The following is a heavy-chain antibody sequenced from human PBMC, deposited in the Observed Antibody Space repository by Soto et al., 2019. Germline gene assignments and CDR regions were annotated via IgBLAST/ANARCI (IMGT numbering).Heavy chain of an antibody. V-gene: IGHV3-30*18. CDR2: ISSDGSNK. Sequence: QVQLVESGGGVVQPGRSLRLSCAASGFTFSSYGMHWVRQAPGKGLEWVALISSDGSNKHYADSVKGRFTISRDNPKNTLYLQMNSLRPEDTAVYYCAKDSTSSGWSYFDYWGQGTLVAVSS. J-gene: IGHJ4*02. D-gene: IGHD6-19*01. CDR3: AKDSTSSGWSYFDY. CDR1: GFTFSSYG.